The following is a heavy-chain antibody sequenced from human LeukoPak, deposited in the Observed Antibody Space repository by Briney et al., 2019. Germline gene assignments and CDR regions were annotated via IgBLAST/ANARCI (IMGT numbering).Heavy chain of an antibody. J-gene: IGHJ5*02. CDR1: GFTFSSYE. CDR2: ISSSGSTI. D-gene: IGHD3-10*01. Sequence: GGSLRLSCAASGFTFSSYEMNWVRQAPGKGLEWVSYISSSGSTIYYADSVKGRFTISRDNSKNTLYLQMNSLRAEDTAVYYCAKDDRRFNYYGSGSYGGLFDPWGQGTLVTVSS. V-gene: IGHV3-48*03. CDR3: AKDDRRFNYYGSGSYGGLFDP.